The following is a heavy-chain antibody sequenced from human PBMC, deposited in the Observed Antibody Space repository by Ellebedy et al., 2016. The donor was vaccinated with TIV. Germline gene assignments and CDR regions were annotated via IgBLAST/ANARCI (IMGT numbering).Heavy chain of an antibody. D-gene: IGHD1-26*01. J-gene: IGHJ4*02. V-gene: IGHV3-72*01. CDR2: ISSKAYGVTT. CDR1: GFTFSDYY. Sequence: PGGSLRLSCIASGFTFSDYYMDWVRQAPGKGLEWVGFISSKAYGVTTEYAAYVNVRFTIARDESRIALFLQMNSRKIDDTAVYYCVRDTSRSDRGRCVGDYWGQGTLVAVSS. CDR3: VRDTSRSDRGRCVGDY.